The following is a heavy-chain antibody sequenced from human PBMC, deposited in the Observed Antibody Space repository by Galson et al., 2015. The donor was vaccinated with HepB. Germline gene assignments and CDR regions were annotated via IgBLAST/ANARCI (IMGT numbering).Heavy chain of an antibody. J-gene: IGHJ4*02. V-gene: IGHV3-73*01. Sequence: SLRLSCAASGFTFSASAIYWVRQASGKGLEWVGRIRSQTNNHATAYAASVKGRFTISRDDSKNTAYLQMNSLKTEDTAVYYCTTSTSSGEVYWGQGTVVTVSS. CDR1: GFTFSASA. CDR3: TTSTSSGEVY. CDR2: IRSQTNNHAT. D-gene: IGHD6-6*01.